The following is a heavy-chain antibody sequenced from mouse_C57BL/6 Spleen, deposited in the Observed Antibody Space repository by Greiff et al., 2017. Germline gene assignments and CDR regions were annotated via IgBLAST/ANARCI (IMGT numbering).Heavy chain of an antibody. CDR2: IRLKSDNYAT. CDR1: GFTFSNYW. V-gene: IGHV6-3*01. J-gene: IGHJ1*03. Sequence: EVMLVESGGGLVQPGGSMILSCVASGFTFSNYWMNWVRQSPEKGLEWVAQIRLKSDNYATHYAESVKGRFTISRDDSKSSVYLQMNNLRAEDTGIYYCTEDDRGYFDVWGTGTTVTVSS. CDR3: TEDDRGYFDV. D-gene: IGHD2-14*01.